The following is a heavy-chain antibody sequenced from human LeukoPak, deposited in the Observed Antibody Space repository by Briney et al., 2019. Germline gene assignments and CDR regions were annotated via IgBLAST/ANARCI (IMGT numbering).Heavy chain of an antibody. Sequence: ASVKVSCKASGYTFTSYYMHWVRQAPGQGLEWMGIINPSGGSTSYAQKLQGRVTMTTDTSTSTAYMELRSLRSDDTAVYYCARTDYGDYVPSWGQGTLVTVSS. J-gene: IGHJ4*02. CDR1: GYTFTSYY. D-gene: IGHD4-17*01. V-gene: IGHV1-46*01. CDR3: ARTDYGDYVPS. CDR2: INPSGGST.